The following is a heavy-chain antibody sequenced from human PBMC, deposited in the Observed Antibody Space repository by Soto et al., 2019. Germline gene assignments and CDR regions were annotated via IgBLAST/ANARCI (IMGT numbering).Heavy chain of an antibody. V-gene: IGHV3-7*01. CDR3: WREYHGYFDL. Sequence: EPQLVESGGGLVQPGGSLTVSCAASGFTFSSYWMTWVRQTPGKGLEWVANMNQNGGEKYSADSVKGRFSISRDNAGNPLDLQMNSLGPEGTALFFCWREYHGYFDLWGQGGLVTVSS. J-gene: IGHJ4*02. CDR1: GFTFSSYW. D-gene: IGHD2-8*01. CDR2: MNQNGGEK.